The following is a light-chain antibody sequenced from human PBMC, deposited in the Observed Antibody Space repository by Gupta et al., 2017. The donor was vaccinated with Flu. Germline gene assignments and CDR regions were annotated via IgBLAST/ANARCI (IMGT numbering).Light chain of an antibody. CDR2: DAS. V-gene: IGKV3-11*01. Sequence: EVVLTQSPATLSLSPGERATLSCRASQSISSNLVWYQQKPGQAPRLLIFDASNRATGVPDRFSCSGSGTDFTLTISSLEPEDFAFYYCQQRSTWPSPWTFGQGTRVEIK. CDR1: QSISSN. J-gene: IGKJ1*01. CDR3: QQRSTWPSPWT.